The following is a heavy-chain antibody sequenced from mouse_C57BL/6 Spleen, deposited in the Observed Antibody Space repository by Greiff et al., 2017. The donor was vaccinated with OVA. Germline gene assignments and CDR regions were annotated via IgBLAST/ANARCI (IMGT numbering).Heavy chain of an antibody. J-gene: IGHJ1*03. CDR2: IDPNSGGT. D-gene: IGHD1-1*01. V-gene: IGHV1-72*01. CDR3: ARSDGHYGSSPRYFDV. Sequence: QVHVKQPGAELVKPGASVKLSCKASGYTFTSYWMHWVKQRPGRGLEWIGRIDPNSGGTKYNEKFKSKATLTVDKPSSTAYMQLSSLTSEDSAVYYCARSDGHYGSSPRYFDVWGTGTTVTVSS. CDR1: GYTFTSYW.